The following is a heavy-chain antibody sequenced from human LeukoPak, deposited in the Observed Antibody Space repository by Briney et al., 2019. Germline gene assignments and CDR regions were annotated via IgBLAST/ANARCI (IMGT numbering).Heavy chain of an antibody. V-gene: IGHV1-2*02. CDR2: INPNSGGT. CDR1: GYTFTSYG. J-gene: IGHJ5*02. D-gene: IGHD3-3*01. CDR3: ARAPLVYDFWSGYYTIPNWFDP. Sequence: ASVKVSCKASGYTFTSYGISWVRQAPGQGLEWMGWINPNSGGTNYAQKFQGRVTMTRDTSISTAYMELSRLRSDDTAVYYCARAPLVYDFWSGYYTIPNWFDPWGQGTLVTVSS.